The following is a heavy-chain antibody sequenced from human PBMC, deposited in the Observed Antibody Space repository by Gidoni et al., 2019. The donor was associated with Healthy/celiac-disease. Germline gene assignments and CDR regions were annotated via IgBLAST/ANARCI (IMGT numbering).Heavy chain of an antibody. CDR2: TYYRSKWNN. CDR3: ARVFFPGGPKSGGEDPDPPGDSSGWSGGSGFDP. D-gene: IGHD6-19*01. J-gene: IGHJ5*02. V-gene: IGHV6-1*01. CDR1: GVSVSSNSAA. Sequence: QVQLQQSGPGLVKPSQTLSLTCAISGVSVSSNSAAWTWIRQSPSQGRAWLGRTYYRSKWNNDYAVSVKSRITSNPDTSKNKFSLQLNSVTPEETAVYYCARVFFPGGPKSGGEDPDPPGDSSGWSGGSGFDPWGQGTLVTVSS.